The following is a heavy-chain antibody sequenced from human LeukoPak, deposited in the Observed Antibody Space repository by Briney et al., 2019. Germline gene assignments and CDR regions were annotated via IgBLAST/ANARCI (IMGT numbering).Heavy chain of an antibody. CDR2: IDISGDST. Sequence: GGSLRLSCVVSGFTFSSHAMCWVRQAPGRGLEWVSSIDISGDSTSYADSVKGRFTISRDNSKNTLLLQMDSLRAADSAIYYCANEIRPNDHWGQGTLVTVSS. V-gene: IGHV3-23*05. CDR3: ANEIRPNDH. CDR1: GFTFSSHA. J-gene: IGHJ5*02.